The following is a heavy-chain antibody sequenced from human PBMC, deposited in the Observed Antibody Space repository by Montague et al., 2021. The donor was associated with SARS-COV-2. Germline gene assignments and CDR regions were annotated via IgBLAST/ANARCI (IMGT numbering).Heavy chain of an antibody. J-gene: IGHJ4*02. CDR3: VATYNGNWYYFDY. D-gene: IGHD6-13*01. CDR2: LHYAGSA. CDR1: GGSSSSGDSY. V-gene: IGHV4-39*01. Sequence: SETLSLTCSVSGGSSSSGDSYWGWLRQAPGKGLEWIGDLHYAGSAYYSPSLRSRVTISADTSKNQFSLKLNSVTAADTAVYYCVATYNGNWYYFDYWGQGTLVTVSS.